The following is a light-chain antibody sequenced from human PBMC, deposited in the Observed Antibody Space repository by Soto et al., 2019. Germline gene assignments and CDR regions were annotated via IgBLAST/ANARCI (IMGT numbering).Light chain of an antibody. CDR2: DTS. J-gene: IGLJ1*01. CDR1: TRAVTSGHY. CDR3: LLSYSGARTYV. V-gene: IGLV7-46*01. Sequence: QAVVTQEPSLTVSPGGTVTLTCGSSTRAVTSGHYPYWFQQKPGQAPRTLIYDTSNKHSWTPARFSGSLLGGKAALTLSGAQPEDEAEYYCLLSYSGARTYVFGTGTKVTVL.